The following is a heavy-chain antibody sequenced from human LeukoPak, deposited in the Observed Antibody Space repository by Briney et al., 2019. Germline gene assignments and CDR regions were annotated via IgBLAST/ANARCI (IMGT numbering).Heavy chain of an antibody. Sequence: SETLSLTCTVSGGSISSSSYYWGWIRQPPGKGLEWIGSIYYSGSTYYNPSLKSRVTISIDTSKNQFPLKLSSVTAADTAVYYCARLRPFASLTTWGQGTLVTVSS. CDR3: ARLRPFASLTT. J-gene: IGHJ5*02. CDR2: IYYSGST. V-gene: IGHV4-39*01. D-gene: IGHD2-21*01. CDR1: GGSISSSSYY.